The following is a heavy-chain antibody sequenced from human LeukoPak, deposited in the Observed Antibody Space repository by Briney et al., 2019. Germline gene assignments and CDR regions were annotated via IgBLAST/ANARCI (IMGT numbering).Heavy chain of an antibody. CDR3: ARAGIGLAAADY. CDR2: MNPNSGNT. CDR1: GYTFTSYD. D-gene: IGHD6-13*01. J-gene: IGHJ4*02. V-gene: IGHV1-8*01. Sequence: ASVKVSCKASGYTFTSYDINWVRQATGQGLEWMGWMNPNSGNTGYAQKFQGRVTMTRNTSISTAYMELSSLRSEDTAVYYCARAGIGLAAADYWGQGTLVTVSS.